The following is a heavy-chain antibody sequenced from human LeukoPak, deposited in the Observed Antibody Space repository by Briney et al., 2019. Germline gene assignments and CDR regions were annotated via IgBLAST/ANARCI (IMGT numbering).Heavy chain of an antibody. CDR2: ISYDGSNK. D-gene: IGHD6-13*01. Sequence: GGSLRLSCAASGFTFSSYAMHWVRQAPGKGLEWVAVISYDGSNKYYADSVKGRFTISRDNSKNTLYLQMNSLRAEDTAVYYCARVPIAVDAFDIWGQGTMVTVSS. J-gene: IGHJ3*02. CDR3: ARVPIAVDAFDI. V-gene: IGHV3-30-3*01. CDR1: GFTFSSYA.